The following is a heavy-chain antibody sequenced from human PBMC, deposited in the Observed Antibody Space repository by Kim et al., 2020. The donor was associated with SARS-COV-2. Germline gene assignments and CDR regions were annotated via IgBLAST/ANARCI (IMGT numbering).Heavy chain of an antibody. CDR1: VVSISRYF. CDR2: IYYTGST. V-gene: IGHV4-59*13. J-gene: IGHJ4*02. D-gene: IGHD4-17*01. CDR3: ATYGGNSGFDN. Sequence: SETLSLTCSVSVVSISRYFWSWIRQPPGKGLEWIGYIYYTGSTNYNPSLKGRVTISLDTPKNQVSLSLNSVTAADTAVYYCATYGGNSGFDNWGQGTLVT.